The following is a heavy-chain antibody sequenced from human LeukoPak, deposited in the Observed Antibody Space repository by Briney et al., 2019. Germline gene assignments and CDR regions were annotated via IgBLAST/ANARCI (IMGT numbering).Heavy chain of an antibody. CDR2: INHSGST. J-gene: IGHJ6*02. D-gene: IGHD2-2*01. V-gene: IGHV4-34*01. CDR1: GGSFSGYY. CDR3: ARDGSSSSTSPYYYYGMDV. Sequence: PSETLSLTCAVYGGSFSGYYWIWIRQPPGKGLEWIGEINHSGSTNYNPSLKSRVTISVDTSKNQFSLKLSSVTAADTAVYYCARDGSSSSTSPYYYYGMDVWGQGTTVTVSS.